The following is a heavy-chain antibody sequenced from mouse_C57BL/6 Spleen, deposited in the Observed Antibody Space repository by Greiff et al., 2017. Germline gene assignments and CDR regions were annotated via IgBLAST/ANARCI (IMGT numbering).Heavy chain of an antibody. Sequence: VKLQQPGAELVKPGASVKLSCKASGYTFTSYWMQWVKQRPGQGLEWIGEIDPSDGYTNYNQKFKGKATLTVNTSSSTAYMQLSSLTSGDSAVYYCVFYCGYDGYDAMDYWGQGTSVTVSS. CDR3: VFYCGYDGYDAMDY. CDR1: GYTFTSYW. V-gene: IGHV1-50*01. CDR2: IDPSDGYT. D-gene: IGHD2-2*01. J-gene: IGHJ4*01.